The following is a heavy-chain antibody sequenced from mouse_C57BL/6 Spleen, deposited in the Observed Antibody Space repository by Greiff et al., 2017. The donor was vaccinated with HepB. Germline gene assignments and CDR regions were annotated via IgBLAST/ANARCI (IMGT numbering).Heavy chain of an antibody. V-gene: IGHV1-64*01. CDR2: IHPNSGST. J-gene: IGHJ4*01. Sequence: QVHVKQPGAELVKPGASVKLSCKASGYTFTSYWMHWVKQRPGQGLEWIGMIHPNSGSTNYNEKFKSKATLTVDKSSSTAYMQLSSLTSEDSAVYYCARSYGSSYYAMDYWGQGTSVTVSS. D-gene: IGHD1-1*01. CDR3: ARSYGSSYYAMDY. CDR1: GYTFTSYW.